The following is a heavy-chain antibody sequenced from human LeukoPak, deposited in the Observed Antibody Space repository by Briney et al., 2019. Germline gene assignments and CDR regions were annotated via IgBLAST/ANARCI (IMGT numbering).Heavy chain of an antibody. CDR1: AYTFTSYD. J-gene: IGHJ4*02. D-gene: IGHD4-17*01. Sequence: ASVKLSCKASAYTFTSYDINWMRQATGQGLERMGWLNPNSGNTGYAQKFQGRVTITRNTSISTAYMELSSLRSEDTAVYYCAKWGYGDYPNLPGVTDWGQGALVTVSS. CDR3: AKWGYGDYPNLPGVTD. CDR2: LNPNSGNT. V-gene: IGHV1-8*03.